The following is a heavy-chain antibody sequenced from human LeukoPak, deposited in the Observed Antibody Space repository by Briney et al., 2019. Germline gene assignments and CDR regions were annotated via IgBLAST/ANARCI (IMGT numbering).Heavy chain of an antibody. CDR3: ARLHLPARGCFDP. CDR2: IYSGGST. CDR1: GFTLSSYA. J-gene: IGHJ5*02. V-gene: IGHV3-53*01. D-gene: IGHD2-2*01. Sequence: GGSLRLSCAASGFTLSSYAMSWVRQAPGKGLEWVSVIYSGGSTYYADSVKGRFTISRDNSKNTLYLQMHSLRAEDTAVYYCARLHLPARGCFDPWGQGTLVTVSS.